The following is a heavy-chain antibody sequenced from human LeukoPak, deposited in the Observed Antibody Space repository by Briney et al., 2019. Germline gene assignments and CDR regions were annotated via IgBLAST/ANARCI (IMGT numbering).Heavy chain of an antibody. CDR2: IYYSGST. CDR3: ARVDCSSTSCYTELGAFDI. J-gene: IGHJ3*02. CDR1: GDSLSSYY. Sequence: SETLSLTCTVSGDSLSSYYWSWIRRPPGKGLEWIGYIYYSGSTNYNPSLKSRVTISVDTSKNQFSLKLSSVTAADTAVYYCARVDCSSTSCYTELGAFDIWGQGTMVTVSS. D-gene: IGHD2-2*02. V-gene: IGHV4-59*01.